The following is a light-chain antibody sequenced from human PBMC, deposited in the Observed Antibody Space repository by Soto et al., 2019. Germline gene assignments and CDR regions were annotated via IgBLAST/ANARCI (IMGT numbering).Light chain of an antibody. CDR1: QSVSSY. CDR2: DAS. V-gene: IGKV3-11*01. CDR3: QQRSNWPST. Sequence: EIVLTQSPATLSLSPGERATLSCRASQSVSSYLAWYQQKPGQAPRLLIYDASNRATGIPARFSGRGSGTDFTLTISGLEPEDFAVYYCQQRSNWPSTFGPGTKVDIK. J-gene: IGKJ3*01.